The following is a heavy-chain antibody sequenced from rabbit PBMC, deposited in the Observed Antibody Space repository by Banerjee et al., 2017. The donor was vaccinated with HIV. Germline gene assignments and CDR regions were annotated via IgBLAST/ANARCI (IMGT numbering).Heavy chain of an antibody. CDR3: ARGLVAGVLDL. J-gene: IGHJ4*01. CDR1: GFSFSSGYY. D-gene: IGHD3-3*01. V-gene: IGHV1S40*01. CDR2: IGAGSSGST. Sequence: QSLEESGGGLVEPEASLTLTCTASGFSFSSGYYMCWVRQAPGKGLEWIACIGAGSSGSTYYASWAKGRFTISKTSSTTVTLQMTSLTAADTATYFCARGLVAGVLDLWGPGTLVTVS.